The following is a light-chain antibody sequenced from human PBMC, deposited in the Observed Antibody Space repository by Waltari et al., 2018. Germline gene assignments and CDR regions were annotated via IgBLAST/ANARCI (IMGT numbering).Light chain of an antibody. CDR1: QSVFYSSNNKNS. J-gene: IGKJ3*01. Sequence: DIVMTQSPDSLAVSLGERATINCNSSQSVFYSSNNKNSLSWYQQKPGQPPKLLIYGASTRESGVPDRFSGSGSGTDFTLTISSLQAEDVAVYYCHQYYNTPFTFGPGTKVDIK. CDR3: HQYYNTPFT. CDR2: GAS. V-gene: IGKV4-1*01.